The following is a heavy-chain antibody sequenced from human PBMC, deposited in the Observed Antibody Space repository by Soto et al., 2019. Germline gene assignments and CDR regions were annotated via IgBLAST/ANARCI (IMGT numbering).Heavy chain of an antibody. CDR2: IIPILGET. J-gene: IGHJ6*02. D-gene: IGHD3-16*01. CDR3: ARGLGGRMDD. V-gene: IGHV1-69*08. CDR1: GTIFSSYT. Sequence: QVQLVQSGAEVKKPGSSVRVSCKASGTIFSSYTISWVRQAPGQGLEWMGRIIPILGETNSAQKFQGRVTLTADKSTNTANRELNSLRLEETAVYYCARGLGGRMDDWGQGTTVTVSS.